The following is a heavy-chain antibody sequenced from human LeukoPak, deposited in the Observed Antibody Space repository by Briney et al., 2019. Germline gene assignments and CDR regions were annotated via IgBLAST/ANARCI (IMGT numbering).Heavy chain of an antibody. Sequence: ASVKGSCKASGYTFTSDYMHWVRQAPGHGLERRGIINPSGGSTSHAQKFQGRVTMTRDTSTSTVYMELSSLRSEDTAVYYCARDRSEYSSSWPDAYWGQGTLVTVSS. V-gene: IGHV1-46*01. D-gene: IGHD6-13*01. CDR1: GYTFTSDY. CDR2: INPSGGST. J-gene: IGHJ4*02. CDR3: ARDRSEYSSSWPDAY.